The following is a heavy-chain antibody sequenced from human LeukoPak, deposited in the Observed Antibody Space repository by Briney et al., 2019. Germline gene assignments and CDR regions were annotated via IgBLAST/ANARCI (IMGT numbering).Heavy chain of an antibody. J-gene: IGHJ6*02. D-gene: IGHD5-24*01. CDR1: GFSVSSYW. CDR2: ISWDGGST. CDR3: AKEEMATTDYYYYGMDV. Sequence: GGSLRLSCAASGFSVSSYWMHWVRQAPGKGLEWVSLISWDGGSTYYADSVKGRFTISRDNSKNSLYLQMNSLRAEDTALYYCAKEEMATTDYYYYGMDVWGQGTTVTVSS. V-gene: IGHV3-43D*03.